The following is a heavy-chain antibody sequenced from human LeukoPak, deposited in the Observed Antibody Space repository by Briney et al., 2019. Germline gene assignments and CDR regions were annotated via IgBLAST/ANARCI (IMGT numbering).Heavy chain of an antibody. J-gene: IGHJ6*02. V-gene: IGHV1-2*02. CDR3: ARGARQFNFVLMVYAIGGGDV. CDR1: GYTFTGYY. CDR2: INPNSGGT. Sequence: ASVKVSCKASGYTFTGYYMHWVRQAPGQGLEWMGWINPNSGGTNYAQKFQGRVTMTRDTSISTAYMELSRLRSDDTAVYYWARGARQFNFVLMVYAIGGGDVWGQGTTVTVSS. D-gene: IGHD2-8*01.